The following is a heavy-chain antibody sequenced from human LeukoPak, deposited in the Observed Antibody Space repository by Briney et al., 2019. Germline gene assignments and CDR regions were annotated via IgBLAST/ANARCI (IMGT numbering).Heavy chain of an antibody. Sequence: GGSLRLSCAASGFTFGSYAMHWVRQAPGKGLEWVSLISSNVRSIDYVDSVKGRFAISRDNAKNSLYLQMDSLRAEDTAVYYCARGIRRGYHRDFDYWGQGILVTVSS. J-gene: IGHJ4*02. CDR3: ARGIRRGYHRDFDY. CDR1: GFTFGSYA. D-gene: IGHD6-25*01. CDR2: ISSNVRSI. V-gene: IGHV3-48*03.